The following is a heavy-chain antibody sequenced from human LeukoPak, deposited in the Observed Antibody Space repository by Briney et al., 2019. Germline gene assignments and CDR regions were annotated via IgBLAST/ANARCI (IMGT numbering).Heavy chain of an antibody. V-gene: IGHV4-61*02. Sequence: SETLSLTCTVSGGSISSGIYYWSWIRQPAGKGLEWIGSGSTNYNPSLKSRLTISLDTSKNQFSLKLSSVTAADTAVYYCARNYCRGGTCYPYFDYWGQGTLVTVSS. J-gene: IGHJ4*02. CDR1: GGSISSGIYY. CDR2: SGST. D-gene: IGHD2-15*01. CDR3: ARNYCRGGTCYPYFDY.